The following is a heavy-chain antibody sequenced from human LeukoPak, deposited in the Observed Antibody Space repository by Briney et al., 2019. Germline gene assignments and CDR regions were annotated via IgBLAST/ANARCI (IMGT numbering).Heavy chain of an antibody. D-gene: IGHD3-9*01. Sequence: GGSLRLSCAASGFTFSNAWMSWVRQAPGKGLEWVGRIKSKTDGGTTDYAAPVEGRFTISRDDSKNTLYLQMNSLKTEDTAVYYCTTPDYDILTGLLWDYWGQGTLVTVSS. CDR2: IKSKTDGGTT. J-gene: IGHJ4*02. CDR1: GFTFSNAW. V-gene: IGHV3-15*01. CDR3: TTPDYDILTGLLWDY.